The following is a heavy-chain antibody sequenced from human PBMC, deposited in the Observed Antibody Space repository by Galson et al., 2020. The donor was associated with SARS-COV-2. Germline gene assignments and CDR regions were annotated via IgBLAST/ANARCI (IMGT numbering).Heavy chain of an antibody. Sequence: GGSLRLSCAASGFTFSSYAMTWVRQAPGKGLEWVSGISNSGDNTYYEDSVNGRFTTSRDNSKNTLYLQMNSLRAEDTAVYYCAKGVSSSLYDRLDYWGQGTLVTVSS. CDR2: ISNSGDNT. D-gene: IGHD6-6*01. CDR1: GFTFSSYA. J-gene: IGHJ4*02. CDR3: AKGVSSSLYDRLDY. V-gene: IGHV3-23*01.